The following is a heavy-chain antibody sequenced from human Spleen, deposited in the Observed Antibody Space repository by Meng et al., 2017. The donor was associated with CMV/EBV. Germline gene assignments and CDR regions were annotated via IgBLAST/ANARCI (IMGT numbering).Heavy chain of an antibody. CDR2: ISAYNGNT. Sequence: ASVKVSCKAPGYTFTNYGISWVRQAPGQGLEWIGWISAYNGNTNYAQIFQGRVTLTTDTSTSTAYMELSSLRSEDTAMYYCATHRSGYSSGYYGMDVWGQGTTVTVSS. CDR3: ATHRSGYSSGYYGMDV. V-gene: IGHV1-18*01. CDR1: GYTFTNYG. D-gene: IGHD3-22*01. J-gene: IGHJ6*02.